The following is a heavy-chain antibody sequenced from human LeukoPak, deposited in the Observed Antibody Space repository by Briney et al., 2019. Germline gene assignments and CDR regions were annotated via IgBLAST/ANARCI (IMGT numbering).Heavy chain of an antibody. J-gene: IGHJ4*02. CDR2: IIPIFGTA. V-gene: IGHV1-69*13. D-gene: IGHD1-26*01. CDR3: ARGGSYYFYYFDY. Sequence: SVKVSCKASGGTFSSYAISWVRQAPGQGLEWMGGIIPIFGTANYAQKFQGRVTITADESTSTAYMELSSLRSEDTAVYYCARGGSYYFYYFDYWGQGTLVTVSS. CDR1: GGTFSSYA.